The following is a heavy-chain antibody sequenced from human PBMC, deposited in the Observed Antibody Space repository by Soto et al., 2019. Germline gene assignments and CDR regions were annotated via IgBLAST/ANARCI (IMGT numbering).Heavy chain of an antibody. CDR2: IWYDGSNK. D-gene: IGHD3-16*01. CDR1: GFAFSSYG. Sequence: GGSLRLSCAASGFAFSSYGMHWVRQAPGKGLEWVAVIWYDGSNKYYADSVKGRFTISRDNSKNTLYLQMNSLRAEDTAVYYCWAVNRLPFGYMDVWGKGTTVTVSS. J-gene: IGHJ6*03. V-gene: IGHV3-33*01. CDR3: WAVNRLPFGYMDV.